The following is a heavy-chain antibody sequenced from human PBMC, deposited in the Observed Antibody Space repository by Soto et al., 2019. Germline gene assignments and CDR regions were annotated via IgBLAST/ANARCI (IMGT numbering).Heavy chain of an antibody. CDR2: IIPILNSP. J-gene: IGHJ6*02. Sequence: QVQLVQSGAEVKKPGSSVKVSCKASGGTFGSYAITWVRRAPGQGLEWLGGIIPILNSPAYAQKFKARVVITAAEVGNTAYMELNSLRFDDTAVYYCAREAPYCTSATCPKFYDMDVWGQGTTVTVAS. CDR3: AREAPYCTSATCPKFYDMDV. V-gene: IGHV1-69*01. D-gene: IGHD2-2*01. CDR1: GGTFGSYA.